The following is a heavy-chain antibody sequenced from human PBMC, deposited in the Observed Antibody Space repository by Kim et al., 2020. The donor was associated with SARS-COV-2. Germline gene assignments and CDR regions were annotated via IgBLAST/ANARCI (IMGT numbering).Heavy chain of an antibody. Sequence: GGSLRLSCAASGFTFDDYAMHWVRQAPGKGLEWVSGISWNSGSIGYADSVKGRFTISRDNAKNSLYLQMNSLRAEDTALYYCAKDISRYSGYGGLDYWGQGTLVTVSS. J-gene: IGHJ4*02. CDR2: ISWNSGSI. D-gene: IGHD5-12*01. V-gene: IGHV3-9*01. CDR1: GFTFDDYA. CDR3: AKDISRYSGYGGLDY.